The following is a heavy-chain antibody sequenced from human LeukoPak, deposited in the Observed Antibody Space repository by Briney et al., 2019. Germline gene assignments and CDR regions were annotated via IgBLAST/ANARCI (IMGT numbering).Heavy chain of an antibody. CDR2: IYNSGTT. V-gene: IGHV4-4*07. CDR3: ASDGGRSNLAVL. J-gene: IGHJ4*02. CDR1: GGSIGSYY. Sequence: SETLSLTCTVSGGSIGSYYWSWMRQLAGNGLEWIGRIYNSGTTHYNPSLKSRVTISVDTSKNQISLMLTSVTAADTAVYYCASDGGRSNLAVLWGQGTLVTVSS. D-gene: IGHD6-19*01.